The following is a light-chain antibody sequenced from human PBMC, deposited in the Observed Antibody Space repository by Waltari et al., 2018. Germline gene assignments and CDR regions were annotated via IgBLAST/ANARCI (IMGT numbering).Light chain of an antibody. CDR2: GAS. J-gene: IGKJ1*01. CDR3: QQYNNWLRA. Sequence: EIVMTQSPATLSVSPGERATLSCRASQSVSSNLAWYQQKPGQAPRLLIYGASTRATGIPDRFSGSGSGTECTLTSSSLQSEDLAVYYCQQYNNWLRAFGQGTKVEIK. CDR1: QSVSSN. V-gene: IGKV3-15*01.